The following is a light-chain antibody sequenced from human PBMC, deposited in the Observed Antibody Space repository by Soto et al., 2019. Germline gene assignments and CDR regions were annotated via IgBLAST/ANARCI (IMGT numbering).Light chain of an antibody. V-gene: IGLV2-14*01. CDR3: SSYTSTTNVRFV. CDR1: TSALGDSNY. J-gene: IGLJ1*01. CDR2: DVS. Sequence: QSVLAQPAFVSGCPGQSIAISCTATTSALGDSNYVSWYQHHPGKAPKLLIYDVSDRPSRISGRFSGSKSANTASLTISGLQAEDEAFYYCSSYTSTTNVRFVFGTGTKVTVL.